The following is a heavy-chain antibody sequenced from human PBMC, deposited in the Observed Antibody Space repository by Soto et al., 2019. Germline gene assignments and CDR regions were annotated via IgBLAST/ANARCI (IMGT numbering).Heavy chain of an antibody. CDR3: SRGAPGY. CDR2: INHSGST. V-gene: IGHV4-34*01. Sequence: QVQLHQWGAGLLRPSETLSLTCAVYGGSFSDYSWTWIRQPPGKGLEWIGDINHSGSTNCNPSLKXRXSISVDTSKNQFSLQLSSVTAADTAVYYCSRGAPGYWGQGTLVTVSS. CDR1: GGSFSDYS. J-gene: IGHJ4*02.